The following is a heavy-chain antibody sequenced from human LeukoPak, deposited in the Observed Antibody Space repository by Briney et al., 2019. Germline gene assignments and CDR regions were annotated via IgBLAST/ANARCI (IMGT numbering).Heavy chain of an antibody. CDR1: GASIRSGDYY. CDR2: IYDSGST. Sequence: PSQTLSLTCTVSGASIRSGDYYWSWIRQPPGKGLEWIEYIYDSGSTYYNPSLKSRITISVDTSENRFSLKLSSVTATDTAVYYCARDCSGGSCYGAFDIWGQGTMVTVSS. J-gene: IGHJ3*02. D-gene: IGHD2-15*01. CDR3: ARDCSGGSCYGAFDI. V-gene: IGHV4-30-4*01.